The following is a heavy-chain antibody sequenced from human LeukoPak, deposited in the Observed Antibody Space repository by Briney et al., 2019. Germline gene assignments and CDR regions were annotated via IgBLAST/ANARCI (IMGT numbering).Heavy chain of an antibody. Sequence: ASVKVACKASGYTFTSYGMSWVRQAPGQGLEWMGWISAYNGNTNYAQKLQGRVTMTTDTSTSTAYMELRSLRSDDTAVYYCAIHGEAWLPNYFDYWAQRTRLTLPS. CDR1: GYTFTSYG. D-gene: IGHD5-12*01. CDR3: AIHGEAWLPNYFDY. J-gene: IGHJ4*02. V-gene: IGHV1-18*01. CDR2: ISAYNGNT.